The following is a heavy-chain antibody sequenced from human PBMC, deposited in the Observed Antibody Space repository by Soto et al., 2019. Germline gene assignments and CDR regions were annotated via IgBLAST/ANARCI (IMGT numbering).Heavy chain of an antibody. CDR3: ARDKGPPSEGDDMLTGYIL. Sequence: QVQLVQSGAEVKKPGSSVKVSCKASGGTFSSYAISWVRQAPGQGLEWMGGIIPIFGTANYAQKFQGRVTITADESTSPAYMELSSLRSEDTAVYYCARDKGPPSEGDDMLTGYILWGQGTLVTVSS. D-gene: IGHD3-9*01. CDR2: IIPIFGTA. J-gene: IGHJ4*02. V-gene: IGHV1-69*01. CDR1: GGTFSSYA.